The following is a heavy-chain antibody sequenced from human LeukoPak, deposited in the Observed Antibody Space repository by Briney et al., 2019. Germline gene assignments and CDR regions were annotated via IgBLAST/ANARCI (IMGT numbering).Heavy chain of an antibody. Sequence: GGSLRLSCAASGFTFSDYYTNWLRQSPGRGLEWLSYISNTGSAKYYSDSVKGRLTISRDNAKNSVYLEMNSLRAEDTAVYFCASDRSGYFGPWGPGTLVTVSS. CDR2: ISNTGSAK. V-gene: IGHV3-11*01. J-gene: IGHJ5*02. D-gene: IGHD3-22*01. CDR1: GFTFSDYY. CDR3: ASDRSGYFGP.